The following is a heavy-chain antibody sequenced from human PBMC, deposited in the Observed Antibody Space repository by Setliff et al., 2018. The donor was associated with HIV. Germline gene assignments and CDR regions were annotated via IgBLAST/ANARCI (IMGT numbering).Heavy chain of an antibody. Sequence: GASVKVSCKASGYTFTSYYIHWVRQAPGQGLEWMGGIIPILGPANYAQKFQGRVTITAGEYTTTSYMELRNLRSEDTAIYYCARGLGNFVPDLIGYFDYWGQGTLVTVSS. V-gene: IGHV1-69*13. D-gene: IGHD3-3*02. J-gene: IGHJ4*02. CDR1: GYTFTSYY. CDR2: IIPILGPA. CDR3: ARGLGNFVPDLIGYFDY.